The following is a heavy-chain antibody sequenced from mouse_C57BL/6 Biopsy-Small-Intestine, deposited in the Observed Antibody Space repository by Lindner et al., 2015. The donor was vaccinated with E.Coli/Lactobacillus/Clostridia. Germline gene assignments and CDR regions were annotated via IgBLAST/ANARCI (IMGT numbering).Heavy chain of an antibody. V-gene: IGHV1S30*01. Sequence: VQLQESGPELVKPGASVKISCKASGYSFTGYYMHWVKQGPGKSLEWIGLIIPYNGGTSNNQKFKGKATLTADKSSSTAYMELRSLTSEDSAVYYCTRRSYFDYWGQGTTLTVSS. J-gene: IGHJ2*01. CDR1: GYSFTGYY. CDR2: IIPYNGGT. CDR3: TRRSYFDY.